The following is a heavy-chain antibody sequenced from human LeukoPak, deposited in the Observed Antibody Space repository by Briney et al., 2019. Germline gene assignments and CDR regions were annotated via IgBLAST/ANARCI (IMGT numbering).Heavy chain of an antibody. CDR1: GFTFSSYS. Sequence: GGSLRLSCAASGFTFSSYSMSWVRQAPGKGLEWVSSFSGSNNYIYYADSVKGRFTISRDNAKNSLYLQMNSLRAEDTAVYYCARGITIFGVVIPDYFDSWGQGTLVTVPS. CDR2: FSGSNNYI. J-gene: IGHJ4*02. CDR3: ARGITIFGVVIPDYFDS. D-gene: IGHD3-3*01. V-gene: IGHV3-21*01.